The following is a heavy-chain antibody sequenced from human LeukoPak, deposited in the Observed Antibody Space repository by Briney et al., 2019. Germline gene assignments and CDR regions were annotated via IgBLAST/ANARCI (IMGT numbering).Heavy chain of an antibody. J-gene: IGHJ4*02. CDR2: ISYDGSNK. CDR3: AKDGSYGDYPDY. V-gene: IGHV3-30*18. D-gene: IGHD4-17*01. Sequence: GGSLRLSCAASGFTFSSYGMHWVRQAPGKGLEWVAVISYDGSNKYYADSVKGRFTISRDNSKNTLYLQMNSLRAEDTAVCYCAKDGSYGDYPDYWGQGTLVTVFS. CDR1: GFTFSSYG.